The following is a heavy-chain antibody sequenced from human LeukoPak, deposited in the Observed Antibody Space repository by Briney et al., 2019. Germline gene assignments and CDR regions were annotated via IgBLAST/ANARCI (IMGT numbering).Heavy chain of an antibody. CDR1: GFTFSSYE. D-gene: IGHD2-21*01. Sequence: GGSLRLSCAASGFTFSSYEMNWVRQAPGKGLEWVSYISSSGSTIYYADSVKGRFTISRDNAKNSLHLQMNSLRAEDTAVYYCARVNSNYYYYGMDVWGKGTTVTVSS. J-gene: IGHJ6*04. V-gene: IGHV3-48*03. CDR2: ISSSGSTI. CDR3: ARVNSNYYYYGMDV.